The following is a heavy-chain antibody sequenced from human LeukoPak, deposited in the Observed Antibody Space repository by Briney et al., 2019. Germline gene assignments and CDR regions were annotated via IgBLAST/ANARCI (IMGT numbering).Heavy chain of an antibody. V-gene: IGHV4-39*02. D-gene: IGHD6-6*01. CDR1: GGSISSSSYY. Sequence: KPSETLSLTCTVSGGSISSSSYYWGWIRQPPGKGLEWIGSIYYSGSTYYNPSLKSRVTISVDTSKNQFSLKLSSVTAADTAVYYCARERVYHFDYWGQGTLVTVSS. J-gene: IGHJ4*02. CDR2: IYYSGST. CDR3: ARERVYHFDY.